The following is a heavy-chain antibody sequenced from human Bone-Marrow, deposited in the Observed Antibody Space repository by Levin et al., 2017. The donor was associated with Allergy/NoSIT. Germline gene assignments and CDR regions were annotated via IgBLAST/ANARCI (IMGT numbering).Heavy chain of an antibody. D-gene: IGHD6-19*01. CDR2: TSYDGFNK. Sequence: GGSLRLSCAASGFTFTNYAIHWVRQAPGKGLEWVSLTSYDGFNKYYADSVKGRFTISRDNSKNTVYLQMNNLTPDDTAVYYCAREPVAGAPDAFDIWGRGTMVTVSS. J-gene: IGHJ3*02. CDR3: AREPVAGAPDAFDI. V-gene: IGHV3-30-3*01. CDR1: GFTFTNYA.